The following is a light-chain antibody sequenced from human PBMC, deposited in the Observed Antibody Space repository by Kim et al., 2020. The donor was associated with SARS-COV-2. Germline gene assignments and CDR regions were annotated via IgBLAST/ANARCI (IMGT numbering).Light chain of an antibody. J-gene: IGKJ1*01. CDR3: QHYYKWPPWT. V-gene: IGKV3-15*01. Sequence: MTQSPATLSVSLGDTVTLSCRASQSVDRNIAWYQQSPGQPPRLLIYDASTRATGVPGRFRGSGSGTDFTLTISSLQSEDLALYYCQHYYKWPPWTFGRGTKVDIK. CDR2: DAS. CDR1: QSVDRN.